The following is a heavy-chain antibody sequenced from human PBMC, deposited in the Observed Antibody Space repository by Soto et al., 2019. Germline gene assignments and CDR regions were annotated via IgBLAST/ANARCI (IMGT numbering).Heavy chain of an antibody. V-gene: IGHV4-30-2*01. D-gene: IGHD3-10*01. CDR3: ARGGDYYGSGSYSVFDI. J-gene: IGHJ3*02. CDR2: IYHSGST. Sequence: SETLSLTSVVSGVSISSGGYSWSWIRQPPGKGLEWIGNIYHSGSTYYKPSLKSRVTISVDRSKKQISLKLSSVTAADTAVYYCARGGDYYGSGSYSVFDIWGQGTMFT. CDR1: GVSISSGGYS.